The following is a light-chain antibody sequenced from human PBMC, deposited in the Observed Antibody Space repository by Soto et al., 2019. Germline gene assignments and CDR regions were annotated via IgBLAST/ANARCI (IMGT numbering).Light chain of an antibody. V-gene: IGLV2-14*01. J-gene: IGLJ1*01. CDR3: ISSTVSRSYV. CDR2: SVS. CDR1: SSDIGTYDH. Sequence: QSALTQPASVSGSPGQSITISCSGTSSDIGTYDHVAWFQQFPGKTPKLVIYSVSDRPSGVSYRFSGSKSGNTASLTISGLQADDEADYYCISSTVSRSYVFGTGTKLTVL.